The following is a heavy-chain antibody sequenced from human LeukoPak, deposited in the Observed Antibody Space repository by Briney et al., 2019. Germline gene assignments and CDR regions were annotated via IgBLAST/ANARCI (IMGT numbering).Heavy chain of an antibody. CDR1: GYTLTELS. V-gene: IGHV1-24*01. D-gene: IGHD1-26*01. CDR3: ATVGGPPPWFDP. J-gene: IGHJ5*02. CDR2: FDPEDGET. Sequence: GASVKVSCKVSGYTLTELSMHWVRQAPGKGLEWRGGFDPEDGETIYAQKFQGRVTMTEDTSTDTAYMELSSLRSEDTAVYYCATVGGPPPWFDPWGQGTLVTVSS.